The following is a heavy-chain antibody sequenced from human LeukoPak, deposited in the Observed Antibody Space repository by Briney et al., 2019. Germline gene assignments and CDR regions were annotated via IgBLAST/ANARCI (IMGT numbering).Heavy chain of an antibody. CDR1: GGTFSSYA. CDR2: IIPIFGTA. J-gene: IGHJ6*03. D-gene: IGHD6-13*01. V-gene: IGHV1-69*06. Sequence: SVKVSCKASGGTFSSYAISWVRQAPGQGLEWMGGIIPIFGTANYAQKLQGRVTITADKSTSTAYMELSSLRSEDTAVYYCARTGYSSSWYYYYYMAVPGKRTTFTVSS. CDR3: ARTGYSSSWYYYYYMAV.